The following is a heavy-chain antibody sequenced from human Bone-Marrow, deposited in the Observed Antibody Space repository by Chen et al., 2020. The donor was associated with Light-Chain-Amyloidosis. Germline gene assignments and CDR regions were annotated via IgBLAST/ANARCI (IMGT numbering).Heavy chain of an antibody. CDR2: INTDSGNV. CDR3: ARDTDQRFYYLFDT. J-gene: IGHJ5*02. CDR1: GYTFTNHP. V-gene: IGHV1-3*04. Sequence: QVQLVQSGGRGRNPGASLEISCRASGYTFTNHPIHWVRQAPGQGLEWMGWINTDSGNVRFSQKFRGRVTFTRDTSASTVQMYLSSPTSEETAVYYCARDTDQRFYYLFDTWGQGILVTVSS. D-gene: IGHD3-22*01.